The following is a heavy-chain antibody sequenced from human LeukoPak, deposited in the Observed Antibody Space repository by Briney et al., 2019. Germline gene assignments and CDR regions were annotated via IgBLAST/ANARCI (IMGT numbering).Heavy chain of an antibody. CDR1: GGSFSGYY. V-gene: IGHV4-34*01. J-gene: IGHJ6*03. CDR3: ARDLTTVTTGFYYFFSIYV. CDR2: IYYSGST. D-gene: IGHD4-11*01. Sequence: SETLSLTCAVYGGSFSGYYWSWIRQPPGKGLEWLGSIYYSGSTYYNPSLNSRVPISVDPSKHQFSLKLSSVTAADTAVYYCARDLTTVTTGFYYFFSIYVYGKGTPVTVSS.